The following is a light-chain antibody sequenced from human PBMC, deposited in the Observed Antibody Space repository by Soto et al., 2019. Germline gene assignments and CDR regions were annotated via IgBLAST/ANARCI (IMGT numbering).Light chain of an antibody. J-gene: IGLJ1*01. CDR3: GADHGGGSNFVYV. Sequence: QSVLTQPPSASASLGASVTLTCTLSSGYSNYKVDWYQQRPGKGPRFVMRVGTGGIVGSKGDGIPDRFSVLGSGLNRYLTINNIQEEDESDYYCGADHGGGSNFVYVFATGTKLTVL. V-gene: IGLV9-49*01. CDR2: VGTGGIVG. CDR1: SGYSNYK.